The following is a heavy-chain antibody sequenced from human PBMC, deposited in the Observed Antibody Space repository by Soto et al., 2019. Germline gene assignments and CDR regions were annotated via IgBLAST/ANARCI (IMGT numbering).Heavy chain of an antibody. V-gene: IGHV3-23*04. CDR1: GFTFSSYG. J-gene: IGHJ4*02. CDR2: IGVSGGLT. Sequence: VQLVESGGGVVQPGRSLRLSCAASGFTFSSYGMHWVRQAPGKGLEWVSAIGVSGGLTYYVDSVKGRFTISRDNSQNTLYLQMNSLRAEDTAVYYCAKDLGGVDTWNDFDYWGQGTLVTVSS. D-gene: IGHD1-1*01. CDR3: AKDLGGVDTWNDFDY.